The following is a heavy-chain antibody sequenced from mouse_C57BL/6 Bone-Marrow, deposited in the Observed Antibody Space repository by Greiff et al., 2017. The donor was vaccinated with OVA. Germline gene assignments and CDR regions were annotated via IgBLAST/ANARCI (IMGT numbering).Heavy chain of an antibody. CDR2: ISDGGSYT. Sequence: EVQLVESGGGLVKPGGSLKLSCAASGFTFSSYAMSWVRQTPEKRLEWVATISDGGSYTYSPDNVKGRFTLSRDNGKNNLYLQMSQLKSEDTAMYYCASWLLIMDYWGQGTSVTVSS. CDR3: ASWLLIMDY. CDR1: GFTFSSYA. D-gene: IGHD2-3*01. J-gene: IGHJ4*01. V-gene: IGHV5-4*01.